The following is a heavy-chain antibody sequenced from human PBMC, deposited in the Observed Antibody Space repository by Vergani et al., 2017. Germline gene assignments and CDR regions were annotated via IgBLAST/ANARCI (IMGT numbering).Heavy chain of an antibody. D-gene: IGHD3-3*01. V-gene: IGHV3-21*01. CDR2: ISSSSSYI. J-gene: IGHJ6*02. CDR1: GFTFSSYS. CDR3: ARDAGYDFWSGYQKTYYYYGMDV. Sequence: EVQLVESGGGLVKPEGSLRLSCAASGFTFSSYSMNWVRQAPGKGLEWVSSISSSSSYIYYADSVKGRFTISRDNAKNSLYLQMNSLRAEDTAVYYCARDAGYDFWSGYQKTYYYYGMDVWGQGTTVTVSS.